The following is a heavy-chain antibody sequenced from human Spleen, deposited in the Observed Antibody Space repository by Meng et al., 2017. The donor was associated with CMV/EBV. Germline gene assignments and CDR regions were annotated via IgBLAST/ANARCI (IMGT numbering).Heavy chain of an antibody. Sequence: GESLQISSAASGFTFSNYTTNWVRQAPGKGLEWVSFLSRGSHYIDYADAVKGRFTISRDNSKGSLYLQMHRLTGEDTAVYYCADSGSENWYFDLWGRGTLVTVSS. CDR2: LSRGSHYI. CDR3: ADSGSENWYFDL. CDR1: GFTFSNYT. D-gene: IGHD3-10*01. V-gene: IGHV3-21*01. J-gene: IGHJ2*01.